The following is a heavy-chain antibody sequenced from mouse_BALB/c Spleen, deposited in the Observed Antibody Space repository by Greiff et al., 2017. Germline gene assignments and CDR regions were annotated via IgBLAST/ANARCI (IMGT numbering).Heavy chain of an antibody. CDR3: VREKYGNYYAMDY. CDR2: IRSKSNNYAT. D-gene: IGHD2-10*02. V-gene: IGHV10-3*03. J-gene: IGHJ4*01. CDR1: GFTFNTYA. Sequence: EVKLMESGGGLVQPKGSLKLSCAASGFTFNTYAMHWVCQAPGKGLEWVARIRSKSNNYATYYADSVKDRFTISRDDSQSMLYLQMNNLKTEDTAMYYCVREKYGNYYAMDYWGQGTTGTVSS.